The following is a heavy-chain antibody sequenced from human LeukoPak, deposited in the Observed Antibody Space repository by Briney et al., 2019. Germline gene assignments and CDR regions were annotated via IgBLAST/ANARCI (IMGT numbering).Heavy chain of an antibody. Sequence: GGSLRLSCAASGFTFDDYGLSWVRQAPGKGLEWVSAINWNGGSTGYADSVKGRFTISRDNAKNSLYLQMNSLRAEDTALYYCARVSDISVAAYFDYWGQGTLVTVSS. CDR2: INWNGGST. D-gene: IGHD6-19*01. CDR3: ARVSDISVAAYFDY. V-gene: IGHV3-20*04. CDR1: GFTFDDYG. J-gene: IGHJ4*02.